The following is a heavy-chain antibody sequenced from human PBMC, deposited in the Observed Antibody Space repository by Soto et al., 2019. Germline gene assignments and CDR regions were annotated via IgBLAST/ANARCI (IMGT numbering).Heavy chain of an antibody. J-gene: IGHJ4*02. CDR2: IWHDGSFK. Sequence: QVHLVESGGGVVQPGRSLRLSCAASGFTFRNYGMHWVRQAPGKGLEWVASIWHDGSFKYEADSVKGRFTISRDNSKNTLSLLMNSLRADDTAAYYCARGEEEGNYFDNWGLGTLVTVSS. CDR3: ARGEEEGNYFDN. V-gene: IGHV3-33*01. CDR1: GFTFRNYG.